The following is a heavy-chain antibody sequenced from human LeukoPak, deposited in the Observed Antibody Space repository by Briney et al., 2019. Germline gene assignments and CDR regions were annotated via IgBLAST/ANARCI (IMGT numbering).Heavy chain of an antibody. J-gene: IGHJ4*02. D-gene: IGHD6-19*01. CDR1: GYTFTSYG. V-gene: IGHV1-18*01. Sequence: ASVKVSCKASGYTFTSYGISWVRQAPGQGLEYMGWIRPSNGNRNYAQKFQDRVTLTTDISTNAVYMEFRSLRSDDTAVYYCARAFSASKSCDYWGQGTLVTVS. CDR2: IRPSNGNR. CDR3: ARAFSASKSCDY.